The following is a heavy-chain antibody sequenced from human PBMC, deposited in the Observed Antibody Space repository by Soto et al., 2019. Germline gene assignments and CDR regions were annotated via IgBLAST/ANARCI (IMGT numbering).Heavy chain of an antibody. V-gene: IGHV3-15*01. CDR2: IKSKTDGGTT. CDR1: GFTFSNAW. Sequence: EVQLVESGGGLVKPGGSLRLSCAASGFTFSNAWMSWVRQAPGKGLEWVGRIKSKTDGGTTDYAAPVKGRFTISRDDSKNTLYLQMNSLKTEDTAVYYCTTASREGASLSHVYYYYGMDVWGQGTTVTVPS. J-gene: IGHJ6*01. CDR3: TTASREGASLSHVYYYYGMDV. D-gene: IGHD1-26*01.